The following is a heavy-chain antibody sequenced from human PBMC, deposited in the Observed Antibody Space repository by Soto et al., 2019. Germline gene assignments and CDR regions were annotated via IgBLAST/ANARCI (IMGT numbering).Heavy chain of an antibody. D-gene: IGHD1-26*01. J-gene: IGHJ4*02. CDR1: GGTISSWY. CDR2: IYYSGST. CDR3: ARRYGSAIDY. V-gene: IGHV4-59*08. Sequence: QVQLQESGPGLVKPSEPLSLTCTVSGGTISSWYWSWIRQPPGKGLEWIGYIYYSGSTNCNPSLKSRVTISVDTSKNQFSLKLSSVTAADTAVYYCARRYGSAIDYWGQGTLVTVSS.